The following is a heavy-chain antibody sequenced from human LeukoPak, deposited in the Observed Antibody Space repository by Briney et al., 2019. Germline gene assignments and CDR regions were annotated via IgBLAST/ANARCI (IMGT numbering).Heavy chain of an antibody. Sequence: GGSLRLSCAASGFTFSDYYMSWIRQAPGKGLEWVSYISSSSSTIYYADSVKGRFTISRDNAKNSLYLQMNSLRAEDTAVYYCARDRVRGVIIGGDWFDPWGQGTLVTVSS. J-gene: IGHJ5*02. D-gene: IGHD3-10*01. V-gene: IGHV3-11*04. CDR1: GFTFSDYY. CDR3: ARDRVRGVIIGGDWFDP. CDR2: ISSSSSTI.